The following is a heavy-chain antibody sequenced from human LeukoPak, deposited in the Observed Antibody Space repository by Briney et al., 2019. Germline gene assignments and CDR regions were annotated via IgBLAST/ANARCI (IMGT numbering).Heavy chain of an antibody. D-gene: IGHD3-10*01. CDR3: ARRVRLLWFGESPYWFDP. CDR1: GGSISSSSYY. V-gene: IGHV4-39*07. J-gene: IGHJ5*02. CDR2: IYYSGST. Sequence: PSETLSLTCTVSGGSISSSSYYWGWIRQPPGKVLEWIGSIYYSGSTYYNPSLKSRVTISVDTSKNQFSLKLSSVTAADTAVYYCARRVRLLWFGESPYWFDPWGRGTLVTVSS.